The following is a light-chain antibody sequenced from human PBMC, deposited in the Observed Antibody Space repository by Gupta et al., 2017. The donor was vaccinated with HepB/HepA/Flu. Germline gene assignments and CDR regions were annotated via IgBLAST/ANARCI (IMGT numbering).Light chain of an antibody. CDR2: GAS. J-gene: IGKJ4*01. Sequence: EIILTQSPGTLSLSPGERATLSCRASQTISSSYLAWYQQKPGQAPRLLIYGASSRATGIPDRFSGSGSGTDFTLTISRLGPEDFAVYYCQQDGSSSVTFGGGTKVEIK. CDR1: QTISSSY. V-gene: IGKV3-20*01. CDR3: QQDGSSSVT.